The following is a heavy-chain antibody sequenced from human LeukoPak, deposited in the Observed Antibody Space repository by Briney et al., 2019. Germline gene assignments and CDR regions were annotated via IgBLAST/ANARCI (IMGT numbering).Heavy chain of an antibody. CDR3: AKGEVGGNPPSY. D-gene: IGHD4-23*01. Sequence: GGSLRLSCAASGFTFDDYAMHWVRQAPGKGLEWVSGISWNSGSIGYADSVKGRFTISRDNAKNSLYLQMNSLRAEGTALYYCAKGEVGGNPPSYWGQGTLVTVSS. CDR2: ISWNSGSI. CDR1: GFTFDDYA. J-gene: IGHJ4*02. V-gene: IGHV3-9*01.